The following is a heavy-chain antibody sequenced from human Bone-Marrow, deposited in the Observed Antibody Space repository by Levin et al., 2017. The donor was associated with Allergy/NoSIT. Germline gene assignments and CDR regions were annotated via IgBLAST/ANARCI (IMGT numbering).Heavy chain of an antibody. Sequence: SQTLSLTCTVSDDSIRSSYWSWIRQPPGKGLEWIGYIYNSGSTNYSPSLKSRVTISLDTSKNQFSLNLASVTTADTAVYYCARARGYLVFDYWGQGARVTVSS. J-gene: IGHJ4*02. CDR3: ARARGYLVFDY. V-gene: IGHV4-59*01. D-gene: IGHD5-12*01. CDR1: DDSIRSSY. CDR2: IYNSGST.